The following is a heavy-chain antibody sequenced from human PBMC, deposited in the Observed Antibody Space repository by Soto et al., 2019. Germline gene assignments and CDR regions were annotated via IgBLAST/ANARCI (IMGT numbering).Heavy chain of an antibody. V-gene: IGHV3-23*01. CDR1: GLSFSTSG. Sequence: EVQLLESGGGLVQPGGSLRLSCAASGLSFSTSGMTWVRQAPGKGLEWVSDISDTGDRTYYADSVKGRFTISRDNSKNKLYLQMSSLRADDTAVYYCAKYQWLLPDVFNVCGQGTMVTVSS. J-gene: IGHJ3*01. CDR2: ISDTGDRT. CDR3: AKYQWLLPDVFNV. D-gene: IGHD3-22*01.